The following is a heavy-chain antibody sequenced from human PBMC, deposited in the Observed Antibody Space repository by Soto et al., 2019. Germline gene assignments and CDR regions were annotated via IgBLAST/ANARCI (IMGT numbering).Heavy chain of an antibody. CDR3: ARDLIGNDFWCGYQYYFDY. V-gene: IGHV3-21*01. CDR1: GFTFSSYS. D-gene: IGHD3-3*01. J-gene: IGHJ4*02. CDR2: ISSSSSYI. Sequence: EVQLVESGGGLVKPGGSLRLSCAASGFTFSSYSMNWVRQAPGKGLEWVSSISSSSSYIYYADSVKGRFTISRDNAKNSLYLQMNSLRAEDTAVYYCARDLIGNDFWCGYQYYFDYWGQGTLVTVSS.